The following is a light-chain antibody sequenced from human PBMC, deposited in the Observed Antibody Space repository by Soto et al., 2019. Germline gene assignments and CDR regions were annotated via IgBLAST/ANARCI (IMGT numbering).Light chain of an antibody. J-gene: IGLJ2*01. Sequence: QSALTQPPSASGSPGQSVTISCTGTSSDVGGYNFISWYQQHPGKAPKLMIYEVSKRPSGVPDRVSGSKSGNTASLTVSGLQAEDEADYYCSSYAGSNNLVFGGGAKVTGL. CDR2: EVS. V-gene: IGLV2-8*01. CDR1: SSDVGGYNF. CDR3: SSYAGSNNLV.